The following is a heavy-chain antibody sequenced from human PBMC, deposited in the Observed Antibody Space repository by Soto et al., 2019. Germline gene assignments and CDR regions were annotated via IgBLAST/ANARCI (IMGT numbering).Heavy chain of an antibody. D-gene: IGHD6-6*01. J-gene: IGHJ4*02. CDR3: AREGQLGY. CDR1: GYTFTNYG. CDR2: ISGYNGNT. V-gene: IGHV1-18*01. Sequence: QVQLVQSGAEVKKPGASVKVSCKASGYTFTNYGFSWVRQAPGQGLEWMGWISGYNGNTTYAERLQGRVTMTTDTSTSTAYMELTSLTYADSAVYYCAREGQLGYWGQGTPVTVSS.